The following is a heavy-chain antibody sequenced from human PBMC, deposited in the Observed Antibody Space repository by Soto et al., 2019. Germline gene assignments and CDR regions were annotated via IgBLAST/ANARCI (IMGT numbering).Heavy chain of an antibody. CDR3: ARRRGPNPY. J-gene: IGHJ4*02. Sequence: SETLSLTCAVYGGSFSGYYWSWIRQPPGKGLEWIGEINHSGSTNYNPSLKSRVTISVDTSKNQFSLKLSSVTAADTAVYYCARRRGPNPYWGQGTLVTVSS. CDR1: GGSFSGYY. D-gene: IGHD5-12*01. V-gene: IGHV4-34*01. CDR2: INHSGST.